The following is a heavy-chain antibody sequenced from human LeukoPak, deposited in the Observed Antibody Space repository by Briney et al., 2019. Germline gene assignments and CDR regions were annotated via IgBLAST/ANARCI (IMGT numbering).Heavy chain of an antibody. CDR2: IKSKTDGGTT. V-gene: IGHV3-15*01. Sequence: GGSLRLSCAASGFTFSNAWMSWVRQAPGKGLEWVGRIKSKTDGGTTDYAAPVKGRFTISRDDSKNTLYLQMNSLKTEDTAVYYCTSELPYYDFWSGYYLYGIDVWGQGTTVTVSS. CDR3: TSELPYYDFWSGYYLYGIDV. D-gene: IGHD3-3*01. CDR1: GFTFSNAW. J-gene: IGHJ6*02.